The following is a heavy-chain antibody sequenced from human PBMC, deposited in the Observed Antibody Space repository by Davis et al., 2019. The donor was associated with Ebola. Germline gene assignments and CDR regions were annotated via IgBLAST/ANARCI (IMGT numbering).Heavy chain of an antibody. D-gene: IGHD2-15*01. CDR1: GFGFIDYG. Sequence: GESLKISCAASGFGFIDYGMNWVRQAPGKGLEWVALISYDGSKKDYADSVKGRFAISRDTSNNTLYLQMNTLRAEDTAVYYCARAKYCGMDVWGKGTTVTVSS. CDR3: ARAKYCGMDV. V-gene: IGHV3-30*03. CDR2: ISYDGSKK. J-gene: IGHJ6*04.